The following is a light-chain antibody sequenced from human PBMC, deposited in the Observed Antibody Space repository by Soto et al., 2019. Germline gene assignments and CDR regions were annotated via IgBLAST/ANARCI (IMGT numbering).Light chain of an antibody. CDR1: QTVRTY. V-gene: IGKV1-39*01. J-gene: IGKJ5*01. CDR3: QQTFSTPIT. Sequence: DSQMTQSPSSLFASVGDRVTITCRASQTVRTYLNWYQQRPGKAPTLLIYAASSLQSSVPPRFSGAGSETDFTLTINGLQPEDFATYYCQQTFSTPITFGQGTRLEIK. CDR2: AAS.